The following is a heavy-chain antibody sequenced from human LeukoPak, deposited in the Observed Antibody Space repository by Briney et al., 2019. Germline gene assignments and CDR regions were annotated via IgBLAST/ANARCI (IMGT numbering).Heavy chain of an antibody. CDR2: IYPGDSGT. J-gene: IGHJ4*02. V-gene: IGHV5-51*01. Sequence: GESLKISCKGSGYSFTSYWIGWVRQMPGRGLEWMGIIYPGDSGTRYSPSFQGQVTISADKSISTAYLQWSSLKASDTAMYYCARGRGTTVTTYGYWGQGTLVTVSS. CDR1: GYSFTSYW. D-gene: IGHD4-11*01. CDR3: ARGRGTTVTTYGY.